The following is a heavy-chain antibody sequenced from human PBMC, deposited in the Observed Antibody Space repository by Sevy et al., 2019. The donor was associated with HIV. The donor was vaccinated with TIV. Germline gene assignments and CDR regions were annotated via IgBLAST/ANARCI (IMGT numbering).Heavy chain of an antibody. V-gene: IGHV1-69*13. Sequence: ASVKVSCKASGGTFSSYAISWVRQAPGQGLEWMGGIIPIFGTANYAQMFQGRVTITADESTSTAYMELSSLRSEDTAVYYCARVDYYDSSGTFDYWGQGTLVTVSS. CDR3: ARVDYYDSSGTFDY. CDR1: GGTFSSYA. D-gene: IGHD3-22*01. J-gene: IGHJ4*02. CDR2: IIPIFGTA.